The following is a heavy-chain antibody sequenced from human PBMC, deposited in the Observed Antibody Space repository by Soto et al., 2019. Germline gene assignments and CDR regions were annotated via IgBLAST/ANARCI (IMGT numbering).Heavy chain of an antibody. CDR3: ARLHLGPWSAFDI. V-gene: IGHV3-33*01. J-gene: IGHJ3*02. Sequence: QVQLVESGGGVVQPGRSLRLSCAASGFTFSSYGMHWVRQAPGKGLEWVAVIWYDGSNKYYADSVKGRFTISRDNSKNTLYLQMNSLRAEDTAVYYCARLHLGPWSAFDIWGQGTMVTVSS. D-gene: IGHD3-16*01. CDR2: IWYDGSNK. CDR1: GFTFSSYG.